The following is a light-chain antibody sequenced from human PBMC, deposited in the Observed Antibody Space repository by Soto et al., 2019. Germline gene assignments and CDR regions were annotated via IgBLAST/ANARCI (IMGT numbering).Light chain of an antibody. Sequence: QSVLTQPPSVSAAPGQKDTISCSGSSSNIGGNSVSWYQQLPGTAPELLIYDVNTRPSGIHDLFLGSKSGTSANPAITGFHTGYEAEYYCGSWDSILSAYVFGAGTKVTVL. J-gene: IGLJ1*01. CDR2: DVN. CDR1: SSNIGGNS. CDR3: GSWDSILSAYV. V-gene: IGLV1-51*01.